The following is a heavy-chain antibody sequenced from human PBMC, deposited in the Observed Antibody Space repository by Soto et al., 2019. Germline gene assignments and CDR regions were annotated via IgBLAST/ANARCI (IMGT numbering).Heavy chain of an antibody. CDR3: AHAPHPLLDDPFDI. CDR1: GGSITSYH. J-gene: IGHJ3*02. D-gene: IGHD2-15*01. Sequence: QVHLLESGPGLVKPSETLSLTCVVSGGSITSYHWSWIRQFPGKGLEWIALIYHDDDKRYSPSLKNRLTITKDTSNNQVVLTMTNMDPVDTATYFCAHAPHPLLDDPFDIWGQGTMVTVSS. V-gene: IGHV2-5*08. CDR2: IYHDDDK.